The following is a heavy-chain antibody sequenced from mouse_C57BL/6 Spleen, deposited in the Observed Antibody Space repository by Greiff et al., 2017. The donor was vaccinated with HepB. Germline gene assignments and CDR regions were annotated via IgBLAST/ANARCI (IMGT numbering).Heavy chain of an antibody. CDR3: ARRVTTPYYFDY. Sequence: EVKVEESGPGLVKPSQSLSLTCSVTGYSITSGYYWNWIRQFPGNKLEWMGYISYDGSNNYNPSLKNRISITRDTSKNQFFLKLNSVTTEDTATYYCARRVTTPYYFDYWGQGTTLTVSS. CDR2: ISYDGSN. CDR1: GYSITSGYY. J-gene: IGHJ2*01. V-gene: IGHV3-6*01. D-gene: IGHD2-3*01.